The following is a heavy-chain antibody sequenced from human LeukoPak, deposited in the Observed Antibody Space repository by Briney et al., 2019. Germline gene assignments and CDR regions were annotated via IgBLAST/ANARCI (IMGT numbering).Heavy chain of an antibody. Sequence: SETLSLTCTVSGDSISSGGYFWVWIRQPPGKGLEWIGSIYYSGSTYYNSSLRSRLTISVDTSKNQFSLKLSSVTAADTAVYYCARPIAAAGTCWFDPWGQGTLVTVSS. D-gene: IGHD6-13*01. CDR3: ARPIAAAGTCWFDP. J-gene: IGHJ5*02. CDR1: GDSISSGGYF. CDR2: IYYSGST. V-gene: IGHV4-39*07.